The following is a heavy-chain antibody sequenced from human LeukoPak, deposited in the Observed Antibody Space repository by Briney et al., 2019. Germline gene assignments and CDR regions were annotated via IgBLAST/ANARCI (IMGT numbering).Heavy chain of an antibody. CDR1: GYSFSYFG. CDR2: ISGYNGNT. Sequence: ASVKVSCKASGYSFSYFGINWVRQAPGQGLEWMGWISGYNGNTNYAQKSEGRLTLTTDTVTSTVYMELRNLRSDDTAVYYCARGLDAAAGLANFDYWGQGTLVTVSS. CDR3: ARGLDAAAGLANFDY. J-gene: IGHJ4*02. V-gene: IGHV1-18*01. D-gene: IGHD6-25*01.